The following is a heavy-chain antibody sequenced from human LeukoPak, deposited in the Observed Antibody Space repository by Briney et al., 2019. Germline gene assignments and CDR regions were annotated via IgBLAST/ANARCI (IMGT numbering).Heavy chain of an antibody. CDR3: ARVGTATRYWYFDL. CDR2: IYTSGST. CDR1: GGSISSGSYY. Sequence: SQTLSLTCTVSGGSISSGSYYWSWIRQPAGKGPEWIGRIYTSGSTNYNPSLKSRVTISVDTSKNQSSLKLGSVTAADTAVYYCARVGTATRYWYFDLWGRGTLVTVSS. V-gene: IGHV4-61*02. D-gene: IGHD1/OR15-1a*01. J-gene: IGHJ2*01.